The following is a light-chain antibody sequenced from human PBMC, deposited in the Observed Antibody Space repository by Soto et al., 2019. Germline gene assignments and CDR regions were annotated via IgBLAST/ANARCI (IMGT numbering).Light chain of an antibody. CDR1: SSNIGADYD. V-gene: IGLV1-40*01. J-gene: IGLJ2*01. CDR3: QSYTSTLTPV. Sequence: QSVLTQPPSVSGAPGQRITISCTGSSSNIGADYDVPWYQQLPGTASKLLIYGDNNRPSGVSDRFSGSKSVTSASLAITGLQAEDEADYYCQSYTSTLTPVFGGGTKLTVL. CDR2: GDN.